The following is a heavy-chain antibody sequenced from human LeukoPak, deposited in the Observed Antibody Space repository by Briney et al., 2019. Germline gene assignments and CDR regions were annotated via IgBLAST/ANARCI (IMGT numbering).Heavy chain of an antibody. J-gene: IGHJ4*02. CDR2: INHSGNT. CDR1: GGSFSDYY. D-gene: IGHD5-18*01. V-gene: IGHV4-34*01. Sequence: SETLSLTCAVYGGSFSDYYWSWTRQPPGKGLEWIGEINHSGNTIYNPSLKSRVTISVDTSKNQFSLRLSSVTAADTTVYYCARGLRRYSKAFPFDYWGQGTLVTVSS. CDR3: ARGLRRYSKAFPFDY.